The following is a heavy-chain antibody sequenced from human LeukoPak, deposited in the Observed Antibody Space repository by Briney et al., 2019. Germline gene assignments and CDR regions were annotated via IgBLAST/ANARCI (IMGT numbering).Heavy chain of an antibody. CDR2: IGSSVSTR. V-gene: IGHV3-48*01. CDR3: AREGSDFWSGYSKGYFDS. J-gene: IGHJ4*02. Sequence: GGSLRLSCAVSGFTFSSYSMNWVRRAPGKGLGWVSYIGSSVSTRYYADSVKGRFTISRDNGKHSLYLQMNSLRAEDTAVYYCAREGSDFWSGYSKGYFDSWGQGTLVTVSS. D-gene: IGHD3-3*01. CDR1: GFTFSSYS.